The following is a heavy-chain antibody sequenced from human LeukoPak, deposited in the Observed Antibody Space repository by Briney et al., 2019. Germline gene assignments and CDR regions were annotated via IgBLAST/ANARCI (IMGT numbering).Heavy chain of an antibody. CDR3: ARSPLDDYGDRNDAFDI. V-gene: IGHV4-59*01. CDR2: IYYSGST. D-gene: IGHD4-17*01. J-gene: IGHJ3*02. CDR1: GGSISSYY. Sequence: PSETLSLTCTVSGGSISSYYWSWIRQPPGKGLEWIGYIYYSGSTNYNPSLKSRVTMSVDTSKNQFSLKLSSVTAADTAVYYCARSPLDDYGDRNDAFDIWGQGTMVTVSS.